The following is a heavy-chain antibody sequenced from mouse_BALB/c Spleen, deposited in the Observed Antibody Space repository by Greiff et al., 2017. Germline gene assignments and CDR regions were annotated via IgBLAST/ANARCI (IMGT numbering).Heavy chain of an antibody. V-gene: IGHV5-6-5*01. Sequence: EVKLVESGGGLVKPGGSLKLSCAASGFTFSSYAMSWVRQTPEKRLEWVASISSGGSTYYPDSVKGRFTISRDNARNILYLQMSSLRSEDTAMYYCAREGAFDYWGQGTTRTVSS. CDR2: ISSGGST. CDR3: AREGAFDY. CDR1: GFTFSSYA. J-gene: IGHJ2*01.